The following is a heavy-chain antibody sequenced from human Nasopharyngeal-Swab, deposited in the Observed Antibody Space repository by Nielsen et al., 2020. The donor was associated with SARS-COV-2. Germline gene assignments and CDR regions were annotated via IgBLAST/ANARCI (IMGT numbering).Heavy chain of an antibody. V-gene: IGHV4-34*01. J-gene: IGHJ4*02. CDR2: INHSGST. D-gene: IGHD3-9*01. CDR1: VGSFSGYH. CDR3: ARVGYDILTGHYYYFDY. Sequence: SETLSLTCAVYVGSFSGYHWTWIRQSPGKGLEWIGEINHSGSTNYNPSLKSRVTISVDTSKNQFSLKLSSVTAADTAVYYCARVGYDILTGHYYYFDYWGQGTLVTVSS.